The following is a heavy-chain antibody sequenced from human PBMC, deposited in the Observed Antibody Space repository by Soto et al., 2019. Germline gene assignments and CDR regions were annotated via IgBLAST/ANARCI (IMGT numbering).Heavy chain of an antibody. V-gene: IGHV3-33*01. CDR3: AREGSSGWFDY. D-gene: IGHD6-19*01. CDR1: GFFFRSYA. CDR2: ISYDGNNR. Sequence: QVQLVESGGGVVQPGTSLRLSCAASGFFFRSYAIHWVRQAPGKGLEWVAVISYDGNNRYSTDSVKGRFTTSRDNSKNIVYLHMNGLRVDDTALYYCAREGSSGWFDYWGQGTQVTVSS. J-gene: IGHJ4*02.